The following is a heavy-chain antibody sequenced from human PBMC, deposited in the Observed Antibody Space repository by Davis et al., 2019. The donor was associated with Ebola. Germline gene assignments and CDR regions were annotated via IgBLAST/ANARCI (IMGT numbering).Heavy chain of an antibody. CDR2: ISYDGSNK. D-gene: IGHD1-7*01. CDR3: ARQVWNFDNWFDP. V-gene: IGHV3-30*03. J-gene: IGHJ5*02. Sequence: PGGSLRLSCAASGFTFSSYSMNWVRQAPGKGLEWVAVISYDGSNKYYADSVKGRFTISRDNSKNTLYLQMNSLRAEDTAVYYCARQVWNFDNWFDPWGQGTLVTVSS. CDR1: GFTFSSYS.